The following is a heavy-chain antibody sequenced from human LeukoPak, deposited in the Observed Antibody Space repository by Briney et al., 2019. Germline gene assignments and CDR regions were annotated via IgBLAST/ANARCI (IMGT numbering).Heavy chain of an antibody. CDR3: AKEVTMIVVVTHFDY. CDR1: GFTFSSYE. V-gene: IGHV3-48*03. Sequence: PGGSLRLSCAASGFTFSSYEMNWVRQAPGKGLEWVSYISSSGSTIYYADSVKGRFTISRDNSKSTLHLQMNGLRAEDTAVYYCAKEVTMIVVVTHFDYWGQGTLVTVSS. J-gene: IGHJ4*02. CDR2: ISSSGSTI. D-gene: IGHD3-22*01.